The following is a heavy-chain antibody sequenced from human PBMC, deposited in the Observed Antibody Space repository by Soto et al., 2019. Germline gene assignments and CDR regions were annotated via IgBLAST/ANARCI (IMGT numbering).Heavy chain of an antibody. CDR1: GGTFSSYA. CDR3: ARALIGDQGYYYYGMDV. V-gene: IGHV1-69*01. D-gene: IGHD2-2*01. Sequence: QVQLVQSGAEVKKPGSSVNVSCKASGGTFSSYAISWVRQAPGQGLEWMGGIIPIFGTANYAQKFQGRVTITADESTSTAYMELSSLRSEDTAVYYCARALIGDQGYYYYGMDVCGQGTTVTVSS. J-gene: IGHJ6*02. CDR2: IIPIFGTA.